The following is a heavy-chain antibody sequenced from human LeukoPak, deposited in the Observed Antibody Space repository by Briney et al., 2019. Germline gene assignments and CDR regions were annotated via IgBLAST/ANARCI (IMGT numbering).Heavy chain of an antibody. J-gene: IGHJ4*02. D-gene: IGHD6-6*01. V-gene: IGHV4-61*02. CDR1: GASISSGSYY. CDR2: IYTSGST. CDR3: ARESSSLV. Sequence: SQTLSLTCTVSGASISSGSYYWSWIRQPAGKGLEWIGRIYTSGSTTYNPSLKSRVTISVDTSKNQFSLKLSSVTAAGTAVYYCARESSSLVWGQGTLVTISS.